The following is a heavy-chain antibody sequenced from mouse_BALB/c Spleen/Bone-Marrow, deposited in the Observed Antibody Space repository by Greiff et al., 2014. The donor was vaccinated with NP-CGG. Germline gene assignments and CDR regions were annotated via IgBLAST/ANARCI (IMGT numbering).Heavy chain of an antibody. CDR2: IRNKANGYTT. Sequence: VQLKESGGGLVQPGGSLRLSCATSGFTFTDYYMNWVRQPPGKVLEWLGFIRNKANGYTTEYSASVKGRFTISRDNSQSILYLQMNTLRAEDSATYYCARDKGGILFDYWGQGTTLTVSS. CDR3: ARDKGGILFDY. D-gene: IGHD1-1*02. J-gene: IGHJ2*01. V-gene: IGHV7-3*02. CDR1: GFTFTDYY.